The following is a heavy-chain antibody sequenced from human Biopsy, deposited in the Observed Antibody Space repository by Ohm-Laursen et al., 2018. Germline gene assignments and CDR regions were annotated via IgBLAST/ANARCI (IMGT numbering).Heavy chain of an antibody. Sequence: ETLSLTCPVYGESFNGYYWSWIRQTPGKGLEWIGEINHSGRTNYNPSLKSRVTISVDTSKNQFSLKVRSVTAADTAVYYCVRGVDYYDPYHYYALDVWGQGTTVTVSS. CDR1: GESFNGYY. V-gene: IGHV4-34*01. D-gene: IGHD3-22*01. CDR3: VRGVDYYDPYHYYALDV. J-gene: IGHJ6*02. CDR2: INHSGRT.